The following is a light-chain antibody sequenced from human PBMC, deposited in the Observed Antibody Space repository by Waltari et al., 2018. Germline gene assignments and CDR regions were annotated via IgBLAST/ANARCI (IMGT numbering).Light chain of an antibody. J-gene: IGLJ3*02. CDR2: KDY. Sequence: QSVLTQPPSASGAPGQEVSISGSGGRPTITTYVFWYQQFPGTAPKLIVYKDYERPSGVPDRFSASKSGTSASLAISGLRSDDEADYYCATWDDSLNGWVFGGGTKLTVL. CDR3: ATWDDSLNGWV. CDR1: RPTITTY. V-gene: IGLV1-47*01.